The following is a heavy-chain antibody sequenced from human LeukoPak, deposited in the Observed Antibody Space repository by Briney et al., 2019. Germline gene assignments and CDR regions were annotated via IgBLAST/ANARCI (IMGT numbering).Heavy chain of an antibody. CDR3: ATERGITGKTRRRWAFDI. CDR1: GYTFTSYG. V-gene: IGHV1-18*01. J-gene: IGHJ3*02. D-gene: IGHD1-20*01. Sequence: GASVKVSCKASGYTFTSYGISWVRQAPGQGLEWMGWISAYNGNTNYAQKLQGRVTMTEDTSTDTAYMELSSLRSEDTAVYYCATERGITGKTRRRWAFDIWGQGTMVTVSS. CDR2: ISAYNGNT.